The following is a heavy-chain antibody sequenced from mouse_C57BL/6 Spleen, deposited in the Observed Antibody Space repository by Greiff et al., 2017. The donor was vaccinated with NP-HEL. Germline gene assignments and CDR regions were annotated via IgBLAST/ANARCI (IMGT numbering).Heavy chain of an antibody. CDR3: ARIYYGNYGEAY. V-gene: IGHV1-64*01. CDR2: IHPNSGST. CDR1: GYTFTSYW. J-gene: IGHJ3*01. D-gene: IGHD2-1*01. Sequence: LQQPGAELVKPGASVKLSCKASGYTFTSYWMHWVKQRPGQGLEWIGMIHPNSGSTNYNEKFKSKATLTVDKSSSTAYMQLSSLTSEDSAVYYCARIYYGNYGEAYWGQGTLVTVSA.